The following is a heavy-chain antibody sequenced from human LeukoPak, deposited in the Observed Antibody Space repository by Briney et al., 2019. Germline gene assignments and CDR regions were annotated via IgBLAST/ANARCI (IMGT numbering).Heavy chain of an antibody. D-gene: IGHD3-10*01. J-gene: IGHJ5*02. CDR2: IKQDGSEK. V-gene: IGHV3-7*01. CDR3: ARERITMVRGPLDP. CDR1: GFTFSNNW. Sequence: GGSLRLSCATFGFTFSNNWMSWVRQAPGKGLEWVANIKQDGSEKYYVDSVRGRFTISRDNAKNSLYLQMNSLRAEDTAVYYCARERITMVRGPLDPWGQGTLVTVSS.